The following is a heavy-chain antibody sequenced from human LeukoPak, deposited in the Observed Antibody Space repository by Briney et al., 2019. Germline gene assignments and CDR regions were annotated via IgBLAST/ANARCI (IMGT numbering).Heavy chain of an antibody. Sequence: SETLSLTCAVYGGSFSGYYWSWIRQPPGKGLEWIGEIAHTGFTNYNPSLESRVVISVDTYNNHFSLKARSVAAADTAVYYCASRHIYSNYVDYWGQGTLVTVSS. J-gene: IGHJ4*02. CDR1: GGSFSGYY. D-gene: IGHD4-11*01. V-gene: IGHV4-34*01. CDR2: IAHTGFT. CDR3: ASRHIYSNYVDY.